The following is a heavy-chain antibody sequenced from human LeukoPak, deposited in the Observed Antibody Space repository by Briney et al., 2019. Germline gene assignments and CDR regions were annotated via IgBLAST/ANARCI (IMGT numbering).Heavy chain of an antibody. CDR2: IYYSGST. J-gene: IGHJ4*02. CDR3: ASLVVGNY. D-gene: IGHD1-26*01. Sequence: SETLSLTCTVSGGSISSSSYYWGWIRQPPGKGLEWIGSIYYSGSTYYNPSLKSRVTISVDTSKNQFSLKLSSVTAADTAVYYCASLVVGNYWGQGTLVTVSS. V-gene: IGHV4-39*07. CDR1: GGSISSSSYY.